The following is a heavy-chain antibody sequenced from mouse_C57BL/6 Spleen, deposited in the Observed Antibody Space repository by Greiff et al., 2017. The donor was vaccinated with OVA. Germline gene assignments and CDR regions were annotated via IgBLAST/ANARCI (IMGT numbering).Heavy chain of an antibody. V-gene: IGHV1-82*01. CDR1: GYAFSSSW. Sequence: VKLQESGPELVKPGASVKISCKASGYAFSSSWMNWVKQRPGKGLEWIGRIYPGDGDTNYNGKFKGKATLTADKSSSTAYMQLSSLTSEDSAVYFCAKETYDLGAMDYWGQGTSVTVSS. J-gene: IGHJ4*01. D-gene: IGHD2-4*01. CDR3: AKETYDLGAMDY. CDR2: IYPGDGDT.